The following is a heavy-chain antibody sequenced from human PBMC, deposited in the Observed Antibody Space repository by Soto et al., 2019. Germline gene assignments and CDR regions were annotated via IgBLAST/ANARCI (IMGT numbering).Heavy chain of an antibody. CDR2: IAWNSDII. CDR1: GFRFEDYA. D-gene: IGHD3-10*01. CDR3: AKDHYGSAIDGMDV. Sequence: EVQLVESGGGLVQPGRSLRLSCAASGFRFEDYAMHWVRHAPGKGLEWVSGIAWNSDIIGYADAVRGRFTISRDNGKNSMDLQMNSLILEDTALYYCAKDHYGSAIDGMDVWGQGPTVTVSS. J-gene: IGHJ6*02. V-gene: IGHV3-9*01.